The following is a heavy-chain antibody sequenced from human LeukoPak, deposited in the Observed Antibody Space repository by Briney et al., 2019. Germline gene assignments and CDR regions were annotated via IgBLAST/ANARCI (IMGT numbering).Heavy chain of an antibody. D-gene: IGHD3-16*01. J-gene: IGHJ4*02. Sequence: SGGSLRLSCAASGFTFSSYGMHWVRQAPGKGLEWVAVIWYDGSNKYYADSVKGRFTISRDNSKNTLYLQMNSLRAEDTAVYYCARGIDDYVWGSYIYWGQGTLVTVSS. V-gene: IGHV3-33*01. CDR1: GFTFSSYG. CDR3: ARGIDDYVWGSYIY. CDR2: IWYDGSNK.